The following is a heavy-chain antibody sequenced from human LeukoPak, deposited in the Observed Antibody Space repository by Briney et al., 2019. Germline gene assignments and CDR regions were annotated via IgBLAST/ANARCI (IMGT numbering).Heavy chain of an antibody. CDR3: AKDLATYCSSTSCHMGSY. D-gene: IGHD2-2*02. Sequence: GGSLRLSCAASGFTFSSYGMHWVRQAPGKGLEWVAFIRYDGSNKYYADSVKGRFTISRDNSKNTLYLQMNSLRAEDTAVYYCAKDLATYCSSTSCHMGSYWGQGTLVSVSS. J-gene: IGHJ4*02. CDR1: GFTFSSYG. CDR2: IRYDGSNK. V-gene: IGHV3-30*02.